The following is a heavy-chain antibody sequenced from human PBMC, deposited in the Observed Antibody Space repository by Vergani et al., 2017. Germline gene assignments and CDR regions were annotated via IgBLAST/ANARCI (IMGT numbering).Heavy chain of an antibody. J-gene: IGHJ6*02. D-gene: IGHD6-19*01. CDR2: IIPIFGLV. Sequence: QVQLVQSGAEVKKPGSSVKVSCKSSGGTFSSNAFSWVRQAPVQGLEWIGGIIPIFGLVNYAQKFQGRVTITADESTSTAYLELGSLRSEDTAFYYCARADPVAGTYYYGLDVWGQGTTVTVSS. CDR1: GGTFSSNA. CDR3: ARADPVAGTYYYGLDV. V-gene: IGHV1-69*12.